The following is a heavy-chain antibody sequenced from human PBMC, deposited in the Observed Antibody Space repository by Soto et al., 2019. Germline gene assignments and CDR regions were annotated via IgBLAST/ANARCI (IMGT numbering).Heavy chain of an antibody. CDR2: ISAYNGNT. J-gene: IGHJ6*02. D-gene: IGHD3-10*01. CDR1: GYTFTSYG. Sequence: QVQLVQSGAEVKKPGASVKVSCKASGYTFTSYGISWVRQAPGQGLEWMGWISAYNGNTNYAQKLQGRVTMTTDTSTSTAYMELRSRRSGDTAVYYCARDLPPPYYYGAGSYFSYYYYGMDVWGQGTTVTVSS. V-gene: IGHV1-18*01. CDR3: ARDLPPPYYYGAGSYFSYYYYGMDV.